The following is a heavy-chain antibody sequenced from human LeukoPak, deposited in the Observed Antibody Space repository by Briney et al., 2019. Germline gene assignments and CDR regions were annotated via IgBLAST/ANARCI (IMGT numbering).Heavy chain of an antibody. J-gene: IGHJ4*02. CDR1: GFTFSSYA. CDR2: ISYDGSNK. Sequence: PGGSLRLSCAASGFTFSSYAMHWVRQAPGKGLEWVAVISYDGSNKYYADSVKGRFTISRDNAKNSLYLQMNSLRAEDTAVYYCAREIYQLLPYFDYWGQGTLVTVSS. D-gene: IGHD2-2*01. CDR3: AREIYQLLPYFDY. V-gene: IGHV3-30-3*01.